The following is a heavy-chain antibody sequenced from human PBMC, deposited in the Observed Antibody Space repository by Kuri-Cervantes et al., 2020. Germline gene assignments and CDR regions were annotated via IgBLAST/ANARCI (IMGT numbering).Heavy chain of an antibody. D-gene: IGHD2-15*01. CDR3: TRHADAGSRERAFDY. Sequence: GSLRLSCAVYGGSFSGYYWSWIRQPPGKGLEWIGEINHSGSTNYNPSLKSRVTISVDTSKNQFSLKLSSVTAADTAMYYCTRHADAGSRERAFDYWGQGTLVTVSS. CDR1: GGSFSGYY. J-gene: IGHJ4*02. CDR2: INHSGST. V-gene: IGHV4-34*01.